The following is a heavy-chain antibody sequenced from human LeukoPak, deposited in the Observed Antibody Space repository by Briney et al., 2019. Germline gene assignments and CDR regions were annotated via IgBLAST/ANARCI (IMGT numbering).Heavy chain of an antibody. CDR3: ARGVFGDNSGRNWFDP. J-gene: IGHJ5*02. Sequence: ASVTVSCKASGYTFSNYYMHWVRQAPGQGLEWMGVINPSGGSTSYAQKFQGRVTMTRDTSTSTVYMELSSLRSEDTAVYYCARGVFGDNSGRNWFDPWGQGTLVTVSS. D-gene: IGHD4-23*01. CDR1: GYTFSNYY. V-gene: IGHV1-46*01. CDR2: INPSGGST.